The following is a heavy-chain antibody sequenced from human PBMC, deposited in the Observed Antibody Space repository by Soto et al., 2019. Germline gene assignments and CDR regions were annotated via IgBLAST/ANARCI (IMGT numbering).Heavy chain of an antibody. CDR1: GFTFSSYE. Sequence: GGSLRLSCAASGFTFSSYEMNWVRQAPGKGLEWVSYISSGGTTIYYADSVTGRFTFSRDNAKNSLYLQMHSLRAEDTAVYYCARGDGTDAFDIWGQGTMVTVSS. J-gene: IGHJ3*02. CDR2: ISSGGTTI. V-gene: IGHV3-48*03. CDR3: ARGDGTDAFDI.